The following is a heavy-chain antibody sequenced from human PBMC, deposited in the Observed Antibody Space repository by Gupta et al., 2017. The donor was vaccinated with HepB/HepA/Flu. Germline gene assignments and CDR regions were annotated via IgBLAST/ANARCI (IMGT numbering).Heavy chain of an antibody. CDR3: AKDVPDTMVRGVDDAFDI. J-gene: IGHJ3*02. CDR2: ISGSGGST. V-gene: IGHV3-23*01. D-gene: IGHD3-10*01. CDR1: GFTFSSYA. Sequence: EVQLLESGGGLVQPGGSLRLSCAASGFTFSSYAMSWVRQAPGKGLEWVSAISGSGGSTYYADSVKGRFTISRDNSKNTLYLQMNSLRAEDTAVYYCAKDVPDTMVRGVDDAFDIWGQGTMVTVSS.